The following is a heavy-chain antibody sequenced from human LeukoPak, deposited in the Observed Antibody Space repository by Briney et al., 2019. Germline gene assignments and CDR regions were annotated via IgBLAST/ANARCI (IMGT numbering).Heavy chain of an antibody. J-gene: IGHJ4*02. CDR1: GYTFTGYY. D-gene: IGHD1-26*01. CDR3: ARGRGGYRQNDY. V-gene: IGHV1-69*04. Sequence: ASVKVSCKASGYTFTGYYMHWVRQAPGQGLEWMGRIIPILGIANYAQKFQGRVTITADKSTSTAYMELSSLRSEDTAVYYCARGRGGYRQNDYWGQGTLVTVSS. CDR2: IIPILGIA.